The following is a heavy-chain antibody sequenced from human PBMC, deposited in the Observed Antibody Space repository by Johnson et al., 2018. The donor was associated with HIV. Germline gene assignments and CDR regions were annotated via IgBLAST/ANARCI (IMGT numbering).Heavy chain of an antibody. D-gene: IGHD3-9*01. Sequence: VLLVESGGGVVQPGRSLRLSCAASGFTVSINYMSWVRQAPGKGLEWVSVIYSGGYTYYADSVKGRFTISRDNSKTTLFLQMNNLRAEDTAMYYCTTDWPLRDLDWLFHDAFDIWGQGTMVTVAS. CDR2: IYSGGYT. CDR3: TTDWPLRDLDWLFHDAFDI. V-gene: IGHV3-53*01. J-gene: IGHJ3*02. CDR1: GFTVSINY.